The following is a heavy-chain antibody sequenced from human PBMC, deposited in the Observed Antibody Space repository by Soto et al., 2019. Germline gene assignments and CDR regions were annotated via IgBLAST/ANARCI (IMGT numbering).Heavy chain of an antibody. J-gene: IGHJ5*02. Sequence: GSSVKVSCKASGGTFSSYAISWVRQAPGQGLEWMGGIIPIFGTANYAQKFQGRVTITADESTSTAYMELCSLRSEDTALYYCVREYSSSTSCYTVWNWFDTWGQGPRVTVSA. CDR1: GGTFSSYA. V-gene: IGHV1-69*13. CDR3: VREYSSSTSCYTVWNWFDT. D-gene: IGHD2-2*02. CDR2: IIPIFGTA.